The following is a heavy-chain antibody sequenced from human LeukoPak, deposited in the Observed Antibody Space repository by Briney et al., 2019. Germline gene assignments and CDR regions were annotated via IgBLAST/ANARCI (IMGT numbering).Heavy chain of an antibody. D-gene: IGHD2-2*01. Sequence: PGGSLRLSCAASGFTFSSYAMSWVRQAPGKGLEWVSVISGSGGSTYYADSVKGRFTISRDNAKNSLYLQMNSLRAEDTAVYYCASGVSSTSCYVDYWGQGTLVTVSS. CDR1: GFTFSSYA. V-gene: IGHV3-23*01. CDR2: ISGSGGST. J-gene: IGHJ4*02. CDR3: ASGVSSTSCYVDY.